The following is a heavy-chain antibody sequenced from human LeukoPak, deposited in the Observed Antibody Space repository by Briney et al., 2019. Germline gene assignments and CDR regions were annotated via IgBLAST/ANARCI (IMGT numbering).Heavy chain of an antibody. CDR3: ARDLGREKVAGITWFDP. CDR2: IYHSGST. D-gene: IGHD6-19*01. J-gene: IGHJ5*02. CDR1: GGSISSSNW. Sequence: SETLSLTCAVSGGSISSSNWWSWVRQPPGKGLEWIGEIYHSGSTNYNPSLKSRVTISVDTSKNQFSLKLSSVTAADTAVYYCARDLGREKVAGITWFDPWGQGTLVTVSS. V-gene: IGHV4-4*02.